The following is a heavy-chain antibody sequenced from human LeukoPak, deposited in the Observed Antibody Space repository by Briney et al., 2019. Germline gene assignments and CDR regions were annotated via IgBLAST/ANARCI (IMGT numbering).Heavy chain of an antibody. D-gene: IGHD3-22*01. CDR1: GGSFSGYY. V-gene: IGHV4-34*01. J-gene: IGHJ4*02. CDR2: INHSGST. Sequence: SETLSLTCAVYGGSFSGYYWSWIRQPPGKGLEWIGEINHSGSTNYNPSLKSRVTISVDTSKNQFSLKLSSVTAADTAVYYCARVGDYDSSGYIIDYWGQGTLVTASS. CDR3: ARVGDYDSSGYIIDY.